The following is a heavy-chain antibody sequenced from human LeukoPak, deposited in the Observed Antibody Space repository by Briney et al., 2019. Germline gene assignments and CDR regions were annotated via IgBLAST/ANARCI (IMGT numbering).Heavy chain of an antibody. CDR1: GGSISSGGYS. D-gene: IGHD1-26*01. CDR2: IYHSGST. Sequence: PSETLSPTCAVSGGSISSGGYSWSWIRQPPGKGLEWIGYIYHSGSTYYNPSLKSRVTISVDRSKNQFSLKLSSVTAADTAVYYCATGAATAGDFDYWGQGTLVTVSS. V-gene: IGHV4-30-2*01. J-gene: IGHJ4*02. CDR3: ATGAATAGDFDY.